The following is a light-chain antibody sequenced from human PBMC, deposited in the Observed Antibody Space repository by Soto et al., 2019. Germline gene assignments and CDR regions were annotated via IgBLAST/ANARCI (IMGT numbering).Light chain of an antibody. CDR2: SAS. CDR3: QQRSNWPPKIT. V-gene: IGKV3-11*01. CDR1: QSVSSD. J-gene: IGKJ5*01. Sequence: DIVRTQSPATLSVSPGGRCTLSCMAIQSVSSDLAWYQQQPGQAPRLLIYSASDRATGIPARFSGSGSGTDFTLTISSLEPEDFAVYYCQQRSNWPPKITFGQGTRLEIK.